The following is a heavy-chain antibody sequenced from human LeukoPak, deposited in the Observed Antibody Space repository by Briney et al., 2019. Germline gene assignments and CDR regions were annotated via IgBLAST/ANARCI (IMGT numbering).Heavy chain of an antibody. J-gene: IGHJ4*02. CDR3: ARGNGNSPFDY. D-gene: IGHD2/OR15-2a*01. V-gene: IGHV4-38-2*02. Sequence: PSETLSLTCTVSGYSISSGYYWSWIRQPPGKGLEWIGEINHSGSTNYNPSLKSRVTISVDTSKNQFSLKLSSVTAADTAVYYCARGNGNSPFDYWGQGTLVTVSS. CDR1: GYSISSGYY. CDR2: INHSGST.